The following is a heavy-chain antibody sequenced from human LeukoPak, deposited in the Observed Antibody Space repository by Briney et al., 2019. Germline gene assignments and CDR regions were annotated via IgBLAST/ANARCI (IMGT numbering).Heavy chain of an antibody. CDR1: GYTFTGHY. CDR3: ARSEKYSSSWYSDDSVPSNWFDP. D-gene: IGHD6-13*01. Sequence: ASVKVSCKASGYTFTGHYMHWVRQAPGQGLEWMGWINPKNAGTNYAQKFQGRVTMTRDTPTGTVYMELSRLRSDDTAVYYCARSEKYSSSWYSDDSVPSNWFDPWGQGTLVTVSS. V-gene: IGHV1-2*02. CDR2: INPKNAGT. J-gene: IGHJ5*02.